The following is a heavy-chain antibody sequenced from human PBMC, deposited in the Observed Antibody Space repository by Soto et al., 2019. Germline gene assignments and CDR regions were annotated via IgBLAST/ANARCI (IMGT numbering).Heavy chain of an antibody. CDR1: GYTLTSYG. V-gene: IGHV1-18*01. Sequence: ASVKVSCKASGYTLTSYGSSWVRQAPGQGLEWMGWISAYNGNTNYAQKLQGRVTMTTDTSTSTAYMELRSLRSDDTAVYYCARAGMYYDFWSGSGDYWGQGTLVTVSS. CDR3: ARAGMYYDFWSGSGDY. J-gene: IGHJ4*02. D-gene: IGHD3-3*01. CDR2: ISAYNGNT.